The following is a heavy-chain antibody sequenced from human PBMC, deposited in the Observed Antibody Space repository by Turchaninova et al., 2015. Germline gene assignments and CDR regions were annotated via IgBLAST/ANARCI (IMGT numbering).Heavy chain of an antibody. CDR3: ARQTSPAGWHSFDY. V-gene: IGHV4-59*08. D-gene: IGHD6-19*01. CDR2: ISYGGTT. CDR1: GASVDSLS. J-gene: IGHJ4*02. Sequence: QVQLQESGPGRVTTSETRALTCTVSGASVDSLSWSWIRQPPGAGLQWIGYISYGGTTMYNSSLKSRLTMSLDTSKNQFSLKLESVTAADTAVYYCARQTSPAGWHSFDYWGQGTLITVSS.